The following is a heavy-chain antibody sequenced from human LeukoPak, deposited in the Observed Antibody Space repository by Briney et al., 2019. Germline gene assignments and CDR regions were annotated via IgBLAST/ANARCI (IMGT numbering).Heavy chain of an antibody. CDR1: GYTFTSYW. J-gene: IGHJ2*01. CDR3: ARPYCGGDCYASYFDL. D-gene: IGHD2-21*02. V-gene: IGHV5-51*01. CDR2: IYPGDSDT. Sequence: GESLKISCKGSGYTFTSYWIGWVRQMPGKGLEWMGIIYPGDSDTRYSPSFQGQVTISADKSISTAYLQWSSLKASDTAMYYCARPYCGGDCYASYFDLWGRGTLVTVSS.